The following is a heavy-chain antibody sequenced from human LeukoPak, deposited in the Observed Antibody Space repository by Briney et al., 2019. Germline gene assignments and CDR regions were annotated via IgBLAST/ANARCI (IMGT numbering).Heavy chain of an antibody. J-gene: IGHJ3*02. CDR2: ISSSGSTI. V-gene: IGHV3-11*04. D-gene: IGHD3-3*01. CDR3: AREAYLGAYYDFWSGPGAFDI. CDR1: GFTFSDYY. Sequence: TGGSLRLSCAASGFTFSDYYMSWIRQAPGKGLEWVSYISSSGSTIYYADSVKGRFTISRDNAKNSLYLQMNSPRAEDTAVYYCAREAYLGAYYDFWSGPGAFDIWGQGTMVTVSS.